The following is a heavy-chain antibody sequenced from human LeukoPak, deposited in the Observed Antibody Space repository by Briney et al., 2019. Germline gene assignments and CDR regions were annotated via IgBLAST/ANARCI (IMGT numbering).Heavy chain of an antibody. CDR3: AKDLLEGGIVVVPAAFDY. CDR2: IRFDGSNK. D-gene: IGHD2-2*01. V-gene: IGHV3-30*02. J-gene: IGHJ4*02. Sequence: GGSLRLSCAPSGFTFSSYGMHWVRQAPGKGLEWVAFIRFDGSNKYYADSVKGRFTISRDNSKNTLYLQMNSLRAEDTAVYYCAKDLLEGGIVVVPAAFDYWGQGTLVTVSS. CDR1: GFTFSSYG.